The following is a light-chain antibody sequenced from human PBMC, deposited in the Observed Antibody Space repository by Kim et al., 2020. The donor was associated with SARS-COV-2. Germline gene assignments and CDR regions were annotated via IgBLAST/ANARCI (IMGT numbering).Light chain of an antibody. Sequence: DIQMTQSPSTLSASVRDRVTITCRASQSINSWLAWYQQKPGKAPKLLIYKASYLESGVPSRFSGTESGTEFTLTISSLQPDDFATYYCHQYKSYPYTFGQGTKLEI. V-gene: IGKV1-5*03. CDR3: HQYKSYPYT. J-gene: IGKJ2*01. CDR1: QSINSW. CDR2: KAS.